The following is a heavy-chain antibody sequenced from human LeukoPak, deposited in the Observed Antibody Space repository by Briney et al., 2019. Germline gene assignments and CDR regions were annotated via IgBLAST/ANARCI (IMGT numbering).Heavy chain of an antibody. J-gene: IGHJ6*03. CDR2: INPTGGST. Sequence: VASVTVSFTASGYTFTSYYMHWVRQAPGQGLEWMGLINPTGGSTGYAQKFQGRVTITRNTSISTAYMELSSLRSEDTAVYYRARKKVVVVAATPDYYYYYMDVWGKGTTVTVSS. CDR3: ARKKVVVVAATPDYYYYYMDV. CDR1: GYTFTSYY. V-gene: IGHV1-46*01. D-gene: IGHD2-15*01.